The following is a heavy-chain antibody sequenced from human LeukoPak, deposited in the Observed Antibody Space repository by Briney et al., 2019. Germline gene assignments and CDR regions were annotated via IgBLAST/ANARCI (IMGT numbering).Heavy chain of an antibody. V-gene: IGHV4-59*01. D-gene: IGHD4-11*01. J-gene: IGHJ4*02. Sequence: SETLSLTCTVSGGSISSYYWSWIRQPPGKGLEWIGYIYYSGSTNYNPSLESRVTMSVDTSKNQFSLKLSSVTAADTAVYYCARFRLQTFDYWGQGTLVTVSS. CDR2: IYYSGST. CDR3: ARFRLQTFDY. CDR1: GGSISSYY.